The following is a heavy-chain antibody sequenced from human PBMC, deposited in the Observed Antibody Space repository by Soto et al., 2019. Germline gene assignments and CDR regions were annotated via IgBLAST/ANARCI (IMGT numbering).Heavy chain of an antibody. CDR2: IYHSGST. CDR3: ARGGTITVFDY. CDR1: GGSISSYF. Sequence: SETLSLTCTVSGGSISSYFWSWIRQPPGKGLEWIGNIYHSGSTNYNPSLKSRVTISVDTSKNQFSLKLSSVTAADTAVYYCARGGTITVFDYWGQGTLVTVSS. J-gene: IGHJ4*02. V-gene: IGHV4-59*01. D-gene: IGHD3-3*01.